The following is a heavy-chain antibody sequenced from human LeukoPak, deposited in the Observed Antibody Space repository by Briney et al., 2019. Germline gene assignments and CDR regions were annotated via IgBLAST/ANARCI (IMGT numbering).Heavy chain of an antibody. J-gene: IGHJ4*02. CDR1: GFTFSSYS. V-gene: IGHV3-48*01. CDR2: ISSSSSTI. Sequence: GGSLRLSCAASGFTFSSYSMNWVRQAPGKGLEWVSYISSSSSTIYYADSVKGRFTISRDNAKNSLYLQMNSLRAEDTAVYYCASEGYVPFDYWGQGTLVTVSS. CDR3: ASEGYVPFDY. D-gene: IGHD3-10*02.